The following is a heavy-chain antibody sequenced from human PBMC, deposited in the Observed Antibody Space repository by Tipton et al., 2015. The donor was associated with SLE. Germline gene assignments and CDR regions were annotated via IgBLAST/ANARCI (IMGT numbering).Heavy chain of an antibody. J-gene: IGHJ2*01. CDR2: IYYSGRT. Sequence: GLVKPSETLSLTCTVSGGSIGSRSHYWGWIRQIPGKGLEWIGSIYYSGRTYYNPSLKSRVTVSVDTSKNQFSLNLKSVTAADTAVYYCARGSDGEYVRYFDVWGPGTLVAVSS. CDR3: ARGSDGEYVRYFDV. V-gene: IGHV4-39*07. D-gene: IGHD4-17*01. CDR1: GGSIGSRSHY.